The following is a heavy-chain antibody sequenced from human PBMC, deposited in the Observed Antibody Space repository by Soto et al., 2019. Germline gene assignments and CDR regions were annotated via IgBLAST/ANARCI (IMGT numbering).Heavy chain of an antibody. D-gene: IGHD2-2*01. CDR1: GGSISSGGYY. Sequence: PSETLSLTCTVSGGSISSGGYYWIWIRQHPGKGLEWIGYIYYSGSTYYNPSLKSRVTISVDTSKNQFSLKLSSVTAADTAVYYRARSNTSANYFDYWGQGTLVTVSS. V-gene: IGHV4-31*03. CDR2: IYYSGST. J-gene: IGHJ4*02. CDR3: ARSNTSANYFDY.